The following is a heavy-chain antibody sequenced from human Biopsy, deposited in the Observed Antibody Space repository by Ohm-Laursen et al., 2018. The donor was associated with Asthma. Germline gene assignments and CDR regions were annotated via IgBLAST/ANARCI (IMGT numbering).Heavy chain of an antibody. CDR2: IYYSGST. V-gene: IGHV4-31*03. CDR1: YGSITSGGYY. J-gene: IGHJ1*01. CDR3: ARGVVYGGDSYAEYFQH. D-gene: IGHD4-23*01. Sequence: SDTLSLTCTVSYGSITSGGYYWTWIRQHPGKGLEWIVFIYYSGSTYYNPSLKSRVSISIDTSKNQFFLRLSSVTAADTAVYYCARGVVYGGDSYAEYFQHWGQGTLVTVSS.